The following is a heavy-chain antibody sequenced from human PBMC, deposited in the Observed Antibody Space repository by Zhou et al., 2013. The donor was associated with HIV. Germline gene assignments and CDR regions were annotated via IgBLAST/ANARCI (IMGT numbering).Heavy chain of an antibody. J-gene: IGHJ2*01. CDR1: GYTFTGYY. D-gene: IGHD2-2*02. CDR2: INPNSGGT. CDR3: ARANHCSSTSCYSSWYFDL. V-gene: IGHV1-2*02. Sequence: QVQLVQSGAEVKKPGASVKVSCKASGYTFTGYYMHWVRQAPGQGLEWMGWINPNSGGTNYAQKFQGRVTMTRDTSISTAYMELSRLRSDDTAVYYCARANHCSSTSCYSSWYFDLVGPWPPVVTV.